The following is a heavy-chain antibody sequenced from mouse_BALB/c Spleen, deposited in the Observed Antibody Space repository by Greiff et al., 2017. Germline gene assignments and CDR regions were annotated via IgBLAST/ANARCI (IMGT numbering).Heavy chain of an antibody. V-gene: IGHV14-3*02. CDR2: IDPANGNT. CDR3: GEGYRGYAMDY. J-gene: IGHJ4*01. CDR1: GFNIKDTY. Sequence: EVQLQESGAELVKPGASVKLSCTASGFNIKDTYMHWVKQRPEQGLEWIGRIDPANGNTKYDPKFQGKATITADTSSNTAYLQLSSLTSEDTAVYYCGEGYRGYAMDYWGQGTSVTVSS. D-gene: IGHD2-3*01.